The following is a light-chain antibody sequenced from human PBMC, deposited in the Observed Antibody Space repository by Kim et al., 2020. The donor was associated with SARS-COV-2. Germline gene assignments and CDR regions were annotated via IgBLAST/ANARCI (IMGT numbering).Light chain of an antibody. CDR2: NTS. V-gene: IGLV8-61*01. Sequence: QTVVTQEPSFSVSPGGTVTLTCGLTSASVFTTHYPTWYQQTPGQAPRMLIYNTSTRSSGVPDRFSGSIVGSKAALTITGAQADDECDYYCVLHMGGGTPAFGGGTQLTVL. CDR3: VLHMGGGTPA. J-gene: IGLJ2*01. CDR1: SASVFTTHY.